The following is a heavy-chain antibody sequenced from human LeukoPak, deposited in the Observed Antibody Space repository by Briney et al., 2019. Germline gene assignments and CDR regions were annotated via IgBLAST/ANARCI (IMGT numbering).Heavy chain of an antibody. J-gene: IGHJ6*02. D-gene: IGHD6-13*01. CDR2: IIPILGIA. Sequence: SVKVSCKASGGTFSSYAISWVRQAPGQGLEWMGRIIPILGIANYAQKFQGRVTITADKSTSTAYMELSSLRSEDTAVYYCARGRAAAALLYYYYYGMDVWGQGTTVTVSS. CDR1: GGTFSSYA. V-gene: IGHV1-69*04. CDR3: ARGRAAAALLYYYYYGMDV.